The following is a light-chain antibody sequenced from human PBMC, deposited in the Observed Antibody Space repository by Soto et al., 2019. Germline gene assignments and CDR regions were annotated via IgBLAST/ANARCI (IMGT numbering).Light chain of an antibody. J-gene: IGKJ1*01. CDR2: EAS. V-gene: IGKV1-5*03. CDR3: QQYNGYWT. CDR1: QSISGS. Sequence: DIHMTQSPSTLSASVGDRVTITCRASQSISGSLAWYQQKPGKAPKLLIYEASNLKSGVPSRFSGSGSGTEYTLTISSLQPDDSASYYCQQYNGYWTFGQGTRVEI.